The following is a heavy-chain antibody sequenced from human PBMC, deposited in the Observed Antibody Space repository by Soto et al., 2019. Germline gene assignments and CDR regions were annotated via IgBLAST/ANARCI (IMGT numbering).Heavy chain of an antibody. CDR1: GYTFTGYY. CDR2: INPNSGGT. V-gene: IGHV1-2*02. D-gene: IGHD3-10*01. Sequence: ASVKVSCKASGYTFTGYYMHWVRQAPGQGLEWMGWINPNSGGTNYAQKFQGRVTMTRDTSISTAYMELSRLRSDDTAVYYCARDQAYYYGSGSYYNFYGMDVWGQGTPVTVYS. J-gene: IGHJ6*02. CDR3: ARDQAYYYGSGSYYNFYGMDV.